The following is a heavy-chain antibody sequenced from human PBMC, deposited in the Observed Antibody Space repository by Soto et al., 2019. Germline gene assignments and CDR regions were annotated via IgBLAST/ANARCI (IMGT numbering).Heavy chain of an antibody. J-gene: IGHJ4*02. CDR2: ISGSGGST. V-gene: IGHV3-23*01. CDR1: GFTFGSYA. D-gene: IGHD2-15*01. CDR3: AKRRYCSGGSCHRLGGTYFDY. Sequence: PGGSLRLSCAASGFTFGSYAMSWVRQAPGKGLEWVSAISGSGGSTYYADSVKGRFTISRDNSKNTLYLQMNSLRAEDTAVYYCAKRRYCSGGSCHRLGGTYFDYWGQGTLVTVSS.